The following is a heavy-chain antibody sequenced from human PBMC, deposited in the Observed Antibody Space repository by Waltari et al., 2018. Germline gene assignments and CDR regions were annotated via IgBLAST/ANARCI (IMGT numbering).Heavy chain of an antibody. Sequence: QVQLVQSGAEVKKPGASVKVSCKASGYTFTGYYMNWVRQAPGQGLGWKGRIKPNSGGTNKEQKFQGRVTRTRDTSISTAYMERSRLRSDDTSVYYCARDKDYYDSSGYGVWGKGATVTVSS. D-gene: IGHD3-22*01. J-gene: IGHJ6*04. CDR1: GYTFTGYY. V-gene: IGHV1-2*06. CDR2: IKPNSGGT. CDR3: ARDKDYYDSSGYGV.